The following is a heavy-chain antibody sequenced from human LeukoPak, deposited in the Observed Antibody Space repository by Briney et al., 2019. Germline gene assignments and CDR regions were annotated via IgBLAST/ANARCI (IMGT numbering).Heavy chain of an antibody. J-gene: IGHJ5*02. CDR3: ARERSSSMFDP. V-gene: IGHV3-53*01. Sequence: GGSLRLSCAVSGVTVSTNYMSWVRQAPGEGLEWVSVIYSGGSTYYADSVKGRFTISRDNSKNTLYLQMNSLRAEDTAVYYCARERSSSMFDPWGQGTLVTVSS. CDR1: GVTVSTNY. D-gene: IGHD6-13*01. CDR2: IYSGGST.